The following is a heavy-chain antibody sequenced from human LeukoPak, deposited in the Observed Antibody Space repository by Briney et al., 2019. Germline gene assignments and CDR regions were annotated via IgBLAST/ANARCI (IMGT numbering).Heavy chain of an antibody. CDR3: ARDLTTKALD. J-gene: IGHJ3*01. D-gene: IGHD4-17*01. Sequence: ASVKVSCKASGGTFSSYAISWVRQAPGQGLEWMGGIIPIFGTANYAQKFQGRVTITADESTSTAYMELSSLRSEDTAAYYCARDLTTKALDWGQGTMVTVSS. V-gene: IGHV1-69*13. CDR1: GGTFSSYA. CDR2: IIPIFGTA.